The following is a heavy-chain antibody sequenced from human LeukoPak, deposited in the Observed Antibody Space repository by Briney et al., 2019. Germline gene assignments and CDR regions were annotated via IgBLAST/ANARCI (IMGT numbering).Heavy chain of an antibody. D-gene: IGHD3-10*01. V-gene: IGHV3-21*01. CDR2: ISSSSRYI. Sequence: GGSLRLSCAASGFTFSSYAMSWVRQAPGKGLEWVSSISSSSRYIYYADSVKGRFTISRDNAKNSLYLQMNSLRAEDTAVYYCARDHGRSGVFDYWGQGTLVTVSS. J-gene: IGHJ4*02. CDR1: GFTFSSYA. CDR3: ARDHGRSGVFDY.